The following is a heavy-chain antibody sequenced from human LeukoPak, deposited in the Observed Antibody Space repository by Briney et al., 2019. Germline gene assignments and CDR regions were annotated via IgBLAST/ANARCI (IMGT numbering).Heavy chain of an antibody. J-gene: IGHJ6*04. D-gene: IGHD3-9*01. Sequence: GASVKVSCKASGYTFTSYAMHWVRQAPGQRLEWMEWINAGNGNTKYSQKFQGRVTITRDTSASTAYMELSSLRSEDTAVYYCARVGYDILTGYYRYGMDVWGKGTTVTVSS. CDR2: INAGNGNT. CDR3: ARVGYDILTGYYRYGMDV. V-gene: IGHV1-3*01. CDR1: GYTFTSYA.